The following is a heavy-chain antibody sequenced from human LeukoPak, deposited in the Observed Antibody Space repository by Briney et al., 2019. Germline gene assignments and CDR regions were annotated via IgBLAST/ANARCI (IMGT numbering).Heavy chain of an antibody. V-gene: IGHV4-39*07. D-gene: IGHD2-21*02. Sequence: SETLSLTCTVSGGSISSTSYYWGWIRQPPGKGLEWIGNIYYSGSTYYNPSLKSRVTISVDTSKNQFSLKLSSVTAADTAVYYCARGGGGWYQDYWGQGTLVTVSS. CDR1: GGSISSTSYY. CDR2: IYYSGST. J-gene: IGHJ4*02. CDR3: ARGGGGWYQDY.